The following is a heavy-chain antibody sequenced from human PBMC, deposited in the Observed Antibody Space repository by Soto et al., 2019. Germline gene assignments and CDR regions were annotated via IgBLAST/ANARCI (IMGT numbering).Heavy chain of an antibody. D-gene: IGHD2-21*02. Sequence: QVKLVQSGVEVKKPGASVKVSCKASGYTFPNYGINWVRQAPGQGLEWMGWISAYNGNTDYAQKLQGRVTMTTDTPTTTAYMEVTNLRSDDTAVYYCASDVIPYCGCDCYPGYFHHWGQGTLVIVSS. CDR1: GYTFPNYG. CDR3: ASDVIPYCGCDCYPGYFHH. CDR2: ISAYNGNT. V-gene: IGHV1-18*04. J-gene: IGHJ1*01.